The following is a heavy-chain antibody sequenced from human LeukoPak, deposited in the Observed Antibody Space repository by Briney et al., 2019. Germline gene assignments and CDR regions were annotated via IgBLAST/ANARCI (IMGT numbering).Heavy chain of an antibody. V-gene: IGHV3-53*04. D-gene: IGHD6-13*01. Sequence: PSETLSLTCAVYGGSFSGYYWSWIRQAPGKGLEWVSVIYSGGSTYYADSVEGRFTISRHNSKNTLYLQMNSLRAEDTAVYYCASVSSWYFGLDYWGQGTLVTVSS. CDR3: ASVSSWYFGLDY. CDR1: GGSFSGYY. CDR2: IYSGGST. J-gene: IGHJ4*02.